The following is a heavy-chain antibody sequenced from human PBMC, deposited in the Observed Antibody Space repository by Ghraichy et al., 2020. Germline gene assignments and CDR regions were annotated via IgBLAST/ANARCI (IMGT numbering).Heavy chain of an antibody. CDR1: GGSVNTGPYF. CDR3: VLAECDGDCFFTY. Sequence: SETLSLTCAVSGGSVNTGPYFWTWIRQHPVTGLEWIGYIHSTGSTYYKSSLKSRVSVSMDTSKNQFSLRLRSVTAADTAVYYCVLAECDGDCFFTYWGPGVVVTVSS. J-gene: IGHJ4*02. V-gene: IGHV4-31*11. D-gene: IGHD2-21*02. CDR2: IHSTGST.